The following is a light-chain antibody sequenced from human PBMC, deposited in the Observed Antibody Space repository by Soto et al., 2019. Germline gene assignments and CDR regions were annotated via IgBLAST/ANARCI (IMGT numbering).Light chain of an antibody. Sequence: LTQPASVSASPGQSITISCTGTSSDVGGYNYVSWYQQHPGKAPKLMIHEVSNRPSGVSNRFSGSKSGNTASLTISGLQAEDEADYYCSSYTSSSTPVYGTGTKVTVL. CDR1: SSDVGGYNY. V-gene: IGLV2-14*01. J-gene: IGLJ1*01. CDR3: SSYTSSSTPV. CDR2: EVS.